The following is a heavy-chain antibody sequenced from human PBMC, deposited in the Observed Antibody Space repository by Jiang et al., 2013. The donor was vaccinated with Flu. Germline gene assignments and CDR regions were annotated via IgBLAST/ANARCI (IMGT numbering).Heavy chain of an antibody. J-gene: IGHJ6*02. CDR2: INPNSGGT. CDR3: ARDFSYGDDTYGMDV. Sequence: SGAEVKKPGASVKVSCKASGYTFTGYYMHWVRQAPGQGLEWMGWINPNSGGTNYAQKFQGRVTMTRDTSISTAYMELSRLRSDDTAVYYCARDFSYGDDTYGMDVWGQGTTVTVSS. V-gene: IGHV1-2*02. CDR1: GYTFTGYY. D-gene: IGHD4-17*01.